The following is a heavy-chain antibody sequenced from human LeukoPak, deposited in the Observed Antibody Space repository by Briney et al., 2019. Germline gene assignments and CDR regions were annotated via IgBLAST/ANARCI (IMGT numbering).Heavy chain of an antibody. CDR3: ARALGGDYKLDY. D-gene: IGHD4-17*01. J-gene: IGHJ4*02. CDR1: GGSPTTYY. Sequence: SETLSLTCTVSGGSPTTYYWTWIRQPPGKGLEWFGYIYYSGSTNYNPSLKSRVTISVDTSKNQFSLKLSSVTAADTAVYYCARALGGDYKLDYWGQGTLVTVSS. V-gene: IGHV4-59*01. CDR2: IYYSGST.